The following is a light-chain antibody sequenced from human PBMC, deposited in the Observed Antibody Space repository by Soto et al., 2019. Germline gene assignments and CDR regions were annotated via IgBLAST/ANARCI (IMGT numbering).Light chain of an antibody. V-gene: IGKV4-1*01. J-gene: IGKJ4*01. Sequence: DIVMTQSPDSLAVSLGERATINCKSSQSVLYSSNKKKYLAWYQQKPGQPPKLLIYWASTRESGVPDRFSGSGSGTDFTLTISSLQAEDVAVYYCQQYLSSPLTFGGGTNVEIK. CDR3: QQYLSSPLT. CDR1: QSVLYSSNKKKY. CDR2: WAS.